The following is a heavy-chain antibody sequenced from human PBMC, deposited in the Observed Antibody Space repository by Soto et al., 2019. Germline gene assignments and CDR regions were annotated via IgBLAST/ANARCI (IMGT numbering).Heavy chain of an antibody. CDR1: GFTFSSYG. Sequence: PGGSLRLSCAASGFTFSSYGMHWVRQAPGKGLEWVAVIWYDGSNKYYADSVKGRFTISRDNSKNTLYLQMNSLRAEDTAVYYCAKGSGSYYLYYYYGMDVWGQGTTVTVPS. D-gene: IGHD3-10*01. V-gene: IGHV3-33*06. CDR3: AKGSGSYYLYYYYGMDV. CDR2: IWYDGSNK. J-gene: IGHJ6*02.